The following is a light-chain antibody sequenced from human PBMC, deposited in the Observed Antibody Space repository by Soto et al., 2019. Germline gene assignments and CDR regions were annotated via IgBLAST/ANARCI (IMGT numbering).Light chain of an antibody. Sequence: QSVLTQPPSVSGSPGQSVTISCTGTSSDVGSNNRVSWYQQPPGTAPKLMIYEVSNRPSGVPDRFSGSKSGNTASLTISGLRAEDEADYYCTSYTSSTTPCVFGPGTKVTVL. J-gene: IGLJ1*01. CDR3: TSYTSSTTPCV. V-gene: IGLV2-18*02. CDR2: EVS. CDR1: SSDVGSNNR.